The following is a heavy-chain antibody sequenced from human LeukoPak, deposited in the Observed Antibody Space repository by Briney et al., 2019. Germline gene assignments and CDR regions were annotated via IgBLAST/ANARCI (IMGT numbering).Heavy chain of an antibody. Sequence: SETLSLTCTVSGGSISSSSYYWGWIRQPPGKGLEWIGSIYYSGNTYYNPSLKSRVTMSVDTSKNQFSLKLSSVTAADTAVYYCARDRYYYDSSGYVFDYWGQGTLVTVSS. CDR2: IYYSGNT. CDR3: ARDRYYYDSSGYVFDY. D-gene: IGHD3-22*01. V-gene: IGHV4-39*07. J-gene: IGHJ4*02. CDR1: GGSISSSSYY.